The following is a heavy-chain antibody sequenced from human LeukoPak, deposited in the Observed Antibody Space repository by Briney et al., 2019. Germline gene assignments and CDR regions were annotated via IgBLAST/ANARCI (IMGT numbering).Heavy chain of an antibody. CDR3: ARDRRPEMATTVGSGAFDI. D-gene: IGHD5-24*01. V-gene: IGHV4-31*03. Sequence: PSQTLSLTCTVSGGSISSGGYYWSWIRQHPGKGLEWIGYIYYSGSTYYNPSLKSRVTISVDTSKNQFSLKLSSVTAADTAVYYCARDRRPEMATTVGSGAFDIWGQGTMVTVSP. J-gene: IGHJ3*02. CDR2: IYYSGST. CDR1: GGSISSGGYY.